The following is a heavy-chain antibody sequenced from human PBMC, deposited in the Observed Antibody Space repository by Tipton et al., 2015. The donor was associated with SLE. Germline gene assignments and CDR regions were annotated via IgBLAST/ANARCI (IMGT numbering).Heavy chain of an antibody. J-gene: IGHJ5*02. Sequence: TLSLTCTVSGGSISGSNYFWGWIRQQPGKGLEWIGIINYRGNTYYYPSLKTRVTISVDAYNNQFSRKVISVTAADTAVYYCVTYDHSNLGGYVVPWGQGTLVTVSS. D-gene: IGHD5-12*01. V-gene: IGHV4-39*07. CDR3: VTYDHSNLGGYVVP. CDR2: INYRGNT. CDR1: GGSISGSNYF.